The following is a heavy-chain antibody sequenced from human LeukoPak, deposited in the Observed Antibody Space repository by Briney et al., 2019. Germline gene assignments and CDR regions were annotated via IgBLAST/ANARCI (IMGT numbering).Heavy chain of an antibody. CDR2: IFYSGST. J-gene: IGHJ4*02. CDR1: GGSFSGYY. V-gene: IGHV4-34*12. CDR3: ASGGATGYFDY. Sequence: SETLSLTCAVYGGSFSGYYWGWIRQPPGKGLEWIGSIFYSGSTYYSPSLKSRVTISVDTSNQRFSLKLSSVTAADTAMYYCASGGATGYFDYWGQGTLVTVSS. D-gene: IGHD3-10*01.